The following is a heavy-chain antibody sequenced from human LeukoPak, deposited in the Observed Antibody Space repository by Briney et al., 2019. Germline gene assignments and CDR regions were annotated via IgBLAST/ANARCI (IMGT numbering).Heavy chain of an antibody. Sequence: GGSLRLSCVPSGITFSNSAMSWVRQAPGKGLEWVSTITKSGDQTHYADSVRGLFTISRDIFKNTLYLQMNSLRAEDTAVYHCVKSAGKDGYRDVFDIWGQGTVVTVSS. CDR2: ITKSGDQT. V-gene: IGHV3-23*01. CDR3: VKSAGKDGYRDVFDI. J-gene: IGHJ3*02. CDR1: GITFSNSA. D-gene: IGHD5-24*01.